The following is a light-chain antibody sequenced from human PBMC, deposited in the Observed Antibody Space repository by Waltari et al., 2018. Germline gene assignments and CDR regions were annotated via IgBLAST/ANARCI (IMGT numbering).Light chain of an antibody. Sequence: QSALTQPASVSGSPGPSITILCNGTSMDVGHYKRVSWYQQHPGKAPKLMIYAVSKRPSGVSDRFSGSKSGDMASLTISGLQPEDEAEYFCSSYAGSSKGVFGGGTKVTVL. CDR1: SMDVGHYKR. J-gene: IGLJ2*01. CDR3: SSYAGSSKGV. V-gene: IGLV2-23*02. CDR2: AVS.